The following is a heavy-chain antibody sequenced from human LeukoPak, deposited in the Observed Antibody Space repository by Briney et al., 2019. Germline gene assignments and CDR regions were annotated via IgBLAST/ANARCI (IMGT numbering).Heavy chain of an antibody. CDR3: ASPRADYGDYSAFDI. Sequence: ASVKVSCKASGGTFSSYAISWVRQAPGQGLEWMGGIIPIFGTANYAQKFQGRVTITTDKSTSTAYMELSSLRSEDTAVYYCASPRADYGDYSAFDIWGQGTMVTVSS. CDR1: GGTFSSYA. V-gene: IGHV1-69*05. J-gene: IGHJ3*02. CDR2: IIPIFGTA. D-gene: IGHD4-17*01.